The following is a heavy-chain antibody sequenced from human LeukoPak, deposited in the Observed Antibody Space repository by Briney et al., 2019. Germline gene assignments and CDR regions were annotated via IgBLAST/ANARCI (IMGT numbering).Heavy chain of an antibody. CDR2: ISGSGGST. J-gene: IGHJ4*02. CDR3: AKSLAVAGPGRYYFDY. V-gene: IGHV3-23*01. Sequence: GGSLRLSCAASGFTFSSYAMSWVRQAPGKGLEWVSAISGSGGSTYYADSVKGRFTISRDNSKNTLYLQMNSLRAEDTAVYYCAKSLAVAGPGRYYFDYWGQGTLVTVSS. CDR1: GFTFSSYA. D-gene: IGHD6-19*01.